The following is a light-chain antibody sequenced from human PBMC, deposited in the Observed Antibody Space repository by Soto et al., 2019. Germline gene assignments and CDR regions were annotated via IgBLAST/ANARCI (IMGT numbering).Light chain of an antibody. CDR2: KAS. J-gene: IGKJ2*01. Sequence: DIQMTQSPSTLSASVGDRVTITSRASQSISSWLAWYQQKPGKAPNLLIYKASSLESGVPLIVSGSGSGTEFTLTISSMLPDDFATYYWKKYNSYPATFGQGTKLEIK. CDR3: KKYNSYPAT. V-gene: IGKV1-5*03. CDR1: QSISSW.